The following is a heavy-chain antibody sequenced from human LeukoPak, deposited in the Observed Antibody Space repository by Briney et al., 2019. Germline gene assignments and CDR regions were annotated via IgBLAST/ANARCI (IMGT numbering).Heavy chain of an antibody. CDR2: IWYDGSNK. D-gene: IGHD6-6*01. J-gene: IGHJ4*02. V-gene: IGHV3-33*06. CDR3: AKDSGDYSSSSFDY. CDR1: GFTFSSYG. Sequence: GGSLRLSCAASGFTFSSYGMHWVRQAPGKGLEWVAVIWYDGSNKYYADSVKGRFTISRDNSKNTLYLQMNSLRAEDMAVYYCAKDSGDYSSSSFDYWGQGTLVTVSS.